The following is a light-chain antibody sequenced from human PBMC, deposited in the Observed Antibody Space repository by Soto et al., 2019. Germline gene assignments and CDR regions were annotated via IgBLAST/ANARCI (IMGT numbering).Light chain of an antibody. V-gene: IGLV2-11*01. J-gene: IGLJ1*01. CDR1: SSDVGCYSY. Sequence: QSALTQPRSVSGSPGQSVSISGTGTSSDVGCYSYVSWYQQHPGKAPKLMIYDVSERPSGVPDRFSGSKSGNTASLTISGLQAEDEADYYCCSYAGTYTEVFGTGTKVTVL. CDR3: CSYAGTYTEV. CDR2: DVS.